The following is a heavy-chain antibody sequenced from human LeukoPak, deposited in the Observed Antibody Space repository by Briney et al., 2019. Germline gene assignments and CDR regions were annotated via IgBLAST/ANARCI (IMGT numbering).Heavy chain of an antibody. CDR2: INSDGSST. Sequence: GGSLRLSCAASGFTFSSYWMHWVRQAPGKGLVWVSRINSDGSSTTYADSVKGRFTISRDDAKNTLYLQMNSLRAEDTAVYYCARDPIGGSGWYPYFDHWGQGTLVTVSS. V-gene: IGHV3-74*01. CDR3: ARDPIGGSGWYPYFDH. J-gene: IGHJ4*02. CDR1: GFTFSSYW. D-gene: IGHD6-19*01.